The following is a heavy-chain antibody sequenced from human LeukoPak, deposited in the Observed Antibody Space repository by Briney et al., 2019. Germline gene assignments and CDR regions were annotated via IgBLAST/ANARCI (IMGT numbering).Heavy chain of an antibody. CDR2: FNSDGSST. D-gene: IGHD3-3*01. CDR3: ARDLEYYDFWSGYLQHMDV. CDR1: GFTFSSYW. V-gene: IGHV3-74*01. Sequence: GGSLRLSCAASGFTFSSYWMHWVRHAPGKGLVWVSRFNSDGSSTSYANSVKGRFTIARDNAKNTLYLQMNSLRAEDTAVYYCARDLEYYDFWSGYLQHMDVWGKGTTVTVSS. J-gene: IGHJ6*03.